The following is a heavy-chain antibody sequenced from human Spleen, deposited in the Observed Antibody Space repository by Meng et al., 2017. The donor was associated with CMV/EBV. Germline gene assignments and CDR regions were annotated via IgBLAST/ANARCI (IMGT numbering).Heavy chain of an antibody. J-gene: IGHJ5*02. CDR2: VSYDGTNK. Sequence: GESLKISCVASGFTFSNYEMNWVRQAPGKGLEWVAVVSYDGTNKYYADSVKGRFTISRDNSKNTVYLQMNSLRTEDTAVYYCARGTTIKVRTHNWFDPWGRGTLVTVSS. CDR3: ARGTTIKVRTHNWFDP. D-gene: IGHD4-11*01. V-gene: IGHV3-30-3*01. CDR1: GFTFSNYE.